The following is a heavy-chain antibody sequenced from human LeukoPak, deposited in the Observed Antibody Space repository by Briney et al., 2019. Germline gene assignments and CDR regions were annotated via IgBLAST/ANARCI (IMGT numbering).Heavy chain of an antibody. V-gene: IGHV3-7*01. J-gene: IGHJ4*02. D-gene: IGHD3-10*01. CDR1: GFFFSIYW. CDR3: ARPSYNSGSFFDY. CDR2: IKYDGNEM. Sequence: QTGESMSLSCTAVGFFFSIYWMSWVRQPPGKVPEWGANIKYDGNEMHYVDSVKGRFSISRDNAKNSLYLQMNSLRVEDTAVYYCARPSYNSGSFFDYWGQGSLVTVS.